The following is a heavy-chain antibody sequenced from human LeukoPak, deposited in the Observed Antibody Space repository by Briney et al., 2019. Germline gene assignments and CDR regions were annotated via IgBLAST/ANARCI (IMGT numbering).Heavy chain of an antibody. V-gene: IGHV4-30-4*01. D-gene: IGHD3-10*01. CDR2: IYYSGST. CDR1: GASMSSGDYY. CDR3: ASAPLWGSGSHSLGYYYGMDV. Sequence: SETLSLTCTVSGASMSSGDYYWSWIRQPPGKGLEWMGYIYYSGSTYYNPSLKGRVIILADMSKIQFSLKLSSVTAAHTAVYYCASAPLWGSGSHSLGYYYGMDVWDNGTTVTVSS. J-gene: IGHJ6*04.